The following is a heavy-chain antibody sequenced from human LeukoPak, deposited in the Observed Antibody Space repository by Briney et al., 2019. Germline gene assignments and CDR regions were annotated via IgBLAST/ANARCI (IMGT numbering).Heavy chain of an antibody. J-gene: IGHJ3*02. Sequence: PSETLSLTCTVSGGSISSYYWSWIRQPPGKGLEWIGYIYTSGSTNYNPSLKSRVTISVDTSKNQFSLKLSSVTAADTAVYYCATSGQLVGDAFDIWGQGTMVTVSS. CDR1: GGSISSYY. V-gene: IGHV4-4*09. CDR3: ATSGQLVGDAFDI. D-gene: IGHD6-6*01. CDR2: IYTSGST.